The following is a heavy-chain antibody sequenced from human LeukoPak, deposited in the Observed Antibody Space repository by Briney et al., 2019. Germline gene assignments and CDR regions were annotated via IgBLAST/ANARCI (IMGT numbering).Heavy chain of an antibody. J-gene: IGHJ4*02. D-gene: IGHD4-17*01. CDR1: GYTFTSYD. CDR2: MNPNSGNT. V-gene: IGHV1-8*03. CDR3: ASPIAVTTAFDY. Sequence: ASVKVSCKASGYTFTSYDINWVRQATGQGLEWMGWMNPNSGNTGYAQKFQGRVTITRNTSISTAYMELSSLRSEDMAVYYCASPIAVTTAFDYWGQGTLVTVSS.